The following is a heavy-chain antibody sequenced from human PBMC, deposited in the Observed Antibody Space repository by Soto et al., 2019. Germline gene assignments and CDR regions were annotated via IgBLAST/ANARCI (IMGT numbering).Heavy chain of an antibody. CDR2: IIPIFGTA. D-gene: IGHD2-15*01. CDR3: ARDQDVVVVVAATRYYYYGMDV. Sequence: QVQLVQSGAEVKKPGSSVKVSCKASGGTFSSYAISWVRQAPGQGLEWMGGIIPIFGTANYAQKFQGRVTITADESTSTAYMELSSLRSEDTAVYYCARDQDVVVVVAATRYYYYGMDVWGQGTKVTVSS. J-gene: IGHJ6*02. CDR1: GGTFSSYA. V-gene: IGHV1-69*01.